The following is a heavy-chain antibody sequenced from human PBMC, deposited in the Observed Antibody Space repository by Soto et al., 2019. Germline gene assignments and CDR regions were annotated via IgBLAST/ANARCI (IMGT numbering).Heavy chain of an antibody. J-gene: IGHJ4*02. CDR2: ISYDGSNK. CDR3: ARDGSLAVAERYYFDY. Sequence: QVQLVESGGGVVQPGRSLRLSCAASGFTFSSYAMHWVRQAPGKGLEWVAVISYDGSNKYYADSVKGRFTISRDNSKNTLYLKMNSLRAEDTAVYYCARDGSLAVAERYYFDYWGQGTLVTVSS. D-gene: IGHD6-19*01. CDR1: GFTFSSYA. V-gene: IGHV3-30-3*01.